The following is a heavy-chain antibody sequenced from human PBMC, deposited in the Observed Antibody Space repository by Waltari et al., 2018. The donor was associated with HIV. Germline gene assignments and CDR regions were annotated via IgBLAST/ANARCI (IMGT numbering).Heavy chain of an antibody. D-gene: IGHD2-8*01. CDR1: GFTFSPSW. V-gene: IGHV3-7*01. CDR3: ARMGLMMYAIGAFDI. CDR2: IKQDGREK. J-gene: IGHJ3*02. Sequence: EVQLVESGGGLVQPGGSLRLSCAASGFTFSPSWMGWVRQAPGKGLEWVANIKQDGREKHYVDSVKGRFTISRDNAKKSLYLQMNSLRAEDTAVYYCARMGLMMYAIGAFDIWGQGTMVTVSS.